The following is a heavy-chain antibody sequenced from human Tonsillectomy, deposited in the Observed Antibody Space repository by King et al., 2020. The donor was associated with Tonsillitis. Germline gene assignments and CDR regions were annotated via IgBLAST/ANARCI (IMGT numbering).Heavy chain of an antibody. CDR2: ISGSGGST. CDR1: GFTFSSYA. V-gene: IGHV3-23*04. CDR3: AKVENCCGGSYYFPLRYYCMDV. J-gene: IGHJ6*02. D-gene: IGHD2-15*01. Sequence: VQLVESGGGLVQPGGSLRLSCAASGFTFSSYAMSWVRQAPGKGLEGVSAISGSGGSTYYADSVKGRFTIFRDNSKKTLYLQMNSLRAEDTAVYYCAKVENCCGGSYYFPLRYYCMDVWGQGTTVTVSS.